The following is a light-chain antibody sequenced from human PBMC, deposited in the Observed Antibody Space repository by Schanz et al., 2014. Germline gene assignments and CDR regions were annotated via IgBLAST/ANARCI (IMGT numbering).Light chain of an antibody. Sequence: ESVLTQSPDTLSVSPGERATLSCRASEPTATNFFAWYQKKPGQAPRLLIYDSSNRATGVPASFSGSGSGTEFTLTITSLQSEDFAVYYCQQYIDWPRTFGQGTKLEI. J-gene: IGKJ2*01. CDR1: EPTATN. CDR3: QQYIDWPRT. CDR2: DSS. V-gene: IGKV3-15*01.